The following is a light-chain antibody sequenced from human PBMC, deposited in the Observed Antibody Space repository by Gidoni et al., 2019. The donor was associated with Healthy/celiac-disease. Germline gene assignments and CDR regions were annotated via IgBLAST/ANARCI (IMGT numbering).Light chain of an antibody. CDR1: QSVSSSY. V-gene: IGKV3-20*01. CDR2: GAS. J-gene: IGKJ1*01. Sequence: EIVLTQSPGTLSLSHGERATLSCRASQSVSSSYLAWYQQKPGQAPRLLISGASSRATGIPGRFSGSGSGTDFTLTISRLEPEDFAVYYCQQYGSSPRTFGQGTKVEIK. CDR3: QQYGSSPRT.